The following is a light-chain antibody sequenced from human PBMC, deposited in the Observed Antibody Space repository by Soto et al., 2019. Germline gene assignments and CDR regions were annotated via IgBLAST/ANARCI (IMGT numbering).Light chain of an antibody. CDR1: QSISSY. CDR3: QQSYSTPPYT. V-gene: IGKV1-39*01. Sequence: DIQMTQSPSSLSASVGDRVTITCRASQSISSYLNWYQQKPGKAPKLLIYAASSLQSGVPSRFSGSGSGTAFTLTISSLQPEDFAPYYCQQSYSTPPYTFGQGTKLEIK. CDR2: AAS. J-gene: IGKJ2*01.